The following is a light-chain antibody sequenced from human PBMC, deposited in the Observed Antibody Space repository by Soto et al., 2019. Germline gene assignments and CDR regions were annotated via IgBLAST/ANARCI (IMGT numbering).Light chain of an antibody. Sequence: DIQMTQSPSTLSASAGDRVTITCRASQSISFWVAWYQQKPGSAPNLLIYDASTLGGRVPSRFSGSGSGTEVTLTFSNLQPDEFASYYCQQYKSCPLTVGGGTRV. CDR3: QQYKSCPLT. J-gene: IGKJ4*01. V-gene: IGKV1-5*01. CDR2: DAS. CDR1: QSISFW.